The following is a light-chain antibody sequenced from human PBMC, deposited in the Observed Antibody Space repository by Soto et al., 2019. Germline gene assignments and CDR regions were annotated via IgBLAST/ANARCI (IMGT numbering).Light chain of an antibody. CDR2: DAS. CDR3: QQYDM. J-gene: IGKJ1*01. CDR1: QSIGRW. V-gene: IGKV1-5*01. Sequence: DIQMTQSPSTLSAFVGDRVTITCRASQSIGRWLAWYQQKPGKAPKLLIYDASSLESGVPSRFSGSGSGTEFTLTITSLQPEDFATYYCQQYDMFGPGTKVDIK.